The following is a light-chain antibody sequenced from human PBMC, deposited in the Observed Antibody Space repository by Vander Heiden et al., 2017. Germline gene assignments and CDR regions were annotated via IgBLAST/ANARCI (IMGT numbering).Light chain of an antibody. CDR2: DAS. V-gene: IGKV3-11*02. CDR3: QQRSNWPAA. CDR1: QSVSSY. J-gene: IGKJ4*01. Sequence: EILLTQSPATLSLSPGERATLSCRASQSVSSYLAWYQQKPGQAPRLLIYDASNRATGVPARFSGRGSERDFTLTISSLEPEDFAIYYCQQRSNWPAAFGGGTMVEIK.